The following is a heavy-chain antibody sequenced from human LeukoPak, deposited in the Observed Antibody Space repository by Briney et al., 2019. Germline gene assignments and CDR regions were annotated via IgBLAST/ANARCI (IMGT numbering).Heavy chain of an antibody. Sequence: AGGSLRLSCAASGFTFRSYWMSWVRQAPGKGLEWVANIKQDGSEKYYVDSVKGRFTISRDNAKNSLYLQMNSLRAEDTAVYYCARGYRYCSGGSCLDIWGQGTMVTVSS. D-gene: IGHD2-15*01. CDR1: GFTFRSYW. V-gene: IGHV3-7*01. J-gene: IGHJ3*02. CDR2: IKQDGSEK. CDR3: ARGYRYCSGGSCLDI.